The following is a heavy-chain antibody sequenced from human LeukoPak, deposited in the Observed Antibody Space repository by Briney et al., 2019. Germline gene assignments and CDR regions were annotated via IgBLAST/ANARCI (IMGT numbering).Heavy chain of an antibody. V-gene: IGHV1-24*01. CDR2: FDPEDGET. D-gene: IGHD6-13*01. CDR1: GYTFTSYY. CDR3: ATVQRLAAAGTEFDY. J-gene: IGHJ4*02. Sequence: GASVKVSCKASGYTFTSYYMHWVRQAPGQGLEWMGGFDPEDGETIYAQKFQGRVTMTEDTSTDTAYMELSSLRSEDTAVYYCATVQRLAAAGTEFDYWGQGTLVTVSS.